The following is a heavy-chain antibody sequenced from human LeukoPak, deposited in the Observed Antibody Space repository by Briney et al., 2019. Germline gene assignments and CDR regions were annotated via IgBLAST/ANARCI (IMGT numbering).Heavy chain of an antibody. CDR2: TSSSGGSGDTT. D-gene: IGHD2-15*01. Sequence: PGGSLRLSCAASGFTFSSYAMSWVRQAPGKGLEWVSGTSSSGGSGDTTYYADSVKGRFTISRDNSKSTLYLQMNSLRAEDTAVYYCAKRYCSGGNCYVHFDYWGQGTLVTVSS. J-gene: IGHJ4*02. CDR3: AKRYCSGGNCYVHFDY. CDR1: GFTFSSYA. V-gene: IGHV3-23*01.